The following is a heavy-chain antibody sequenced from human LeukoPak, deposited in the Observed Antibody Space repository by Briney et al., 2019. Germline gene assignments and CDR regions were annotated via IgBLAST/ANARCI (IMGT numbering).Heavy chain of an antibody. J-gene: IGHJ4*02. CDR3: AREADGGGFDY. D-gene: IGHD3-10*01. CDR2: IKQDGSEK. CDR1: GFRFGSHA. V-gene: IGHV3-7*01. Sequence: SGGSLRLSCAASGFRFGSHAVHWVRQAPGKGLEWVANIKQDGSEKYYVDSVKGRFTISRDNAKNSLYLQMNSLRAEDTAVYYCAREADGGGFDYWGQGTLVTVSS.